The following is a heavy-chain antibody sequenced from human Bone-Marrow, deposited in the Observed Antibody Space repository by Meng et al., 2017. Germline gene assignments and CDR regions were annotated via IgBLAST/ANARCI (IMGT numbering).Heavy chain of an antibody. CDR2: ISGSGAST. CDR1: GFTFSSHA. V-gene: IGHV3-23*01. D-gene: IGHD3-16*01. Sequence: EVQLLESGGGLVQPGGSLRLSCEASGFTFSSHAMTWVRQVPGKGLEWVSSISGSGASTYYADSVKGRFTISRENSKNTLYVQMNSLRVEDTAVYYCAKDLGFDDYWGQGTLVTSPQ. CDR3: AKDLGFDDY. J-gene: IGHJ4*02.